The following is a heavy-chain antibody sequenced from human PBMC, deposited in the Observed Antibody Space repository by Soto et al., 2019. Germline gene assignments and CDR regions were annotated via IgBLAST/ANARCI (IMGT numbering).Heavy chain of an antibody. CDR3: ARSSGVYDLLA. CDR2: INAGNGNT. Sequence: ASVKVSRKASGYTFTSYAMHWVRQAPGQRLEWMGWINAGNGNTKYSQKFQGRVTITRDTSANTAYMELSSLRSEDTAVYYCARSSGVYDLLAWGQGTLVTVSS. J-gene: IGHJ5*02. CDR1: GYTFTSYA. D-gene: IGHD3-9*01. V-gene: IGHV1-3*01.